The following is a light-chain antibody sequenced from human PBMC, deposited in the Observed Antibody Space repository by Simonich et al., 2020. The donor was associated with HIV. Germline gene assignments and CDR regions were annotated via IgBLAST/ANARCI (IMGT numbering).Light chain of an antibody. CDR1: QSVASN. CDR2: YAS. J-gene: IGKJ3*01. CDR3: QQYNNWPSPFT. Sequence: EILMTKSPATLSVSPGERHTLSCRASQSVASNLAWYQQKPGQAPRLLIYYASSRATVIPARFSGSGFGTEFTLTISSMQSEDFALYYCQQYNNWPSPFTFGPGTKVDIK. V-gene: IGKV3-15*01.